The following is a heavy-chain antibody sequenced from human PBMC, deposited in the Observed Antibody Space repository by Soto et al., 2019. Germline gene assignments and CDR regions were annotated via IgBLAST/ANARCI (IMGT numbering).Heavy chain of an antibody. CDR2: ISSGGSST. J-gene: IGHJ4*02. D-gene: IGHD2-2*02. Sequence: EVQLVESGGGLVQPGGSLRLSCAASGLTFSNYWMHWVRQAPGKGLVWVSRISSGGSSTAYADSVKGRFTISRDNAKNTLYLQMNSLRADATAVYYCATLIPPEAYWGQGTLVTVSS. CDR1: GLTFSNYW. V-gene: IGHV3-74*01. CDR3: ATLIPPEAY.